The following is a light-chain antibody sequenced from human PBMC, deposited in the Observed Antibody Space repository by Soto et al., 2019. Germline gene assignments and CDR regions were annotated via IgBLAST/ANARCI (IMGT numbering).Light chain of an antibody. J-gene: IGLJ1*01. Sequence: QSVLSHPASVSWSPGHLITISCTGTNNDIGGYNYVSWYQQHPGKAPKLVIYELTNRPSGVSNRFSGSKSGNTASLTISGLQAEEEADYYCSSYTSSANYVFGTGTKVTVL. CDR3: SSYTSSANYV. CDR1: NNDIGGYNY. V-gene: IGLV2-14*01. CDR2: ELT.